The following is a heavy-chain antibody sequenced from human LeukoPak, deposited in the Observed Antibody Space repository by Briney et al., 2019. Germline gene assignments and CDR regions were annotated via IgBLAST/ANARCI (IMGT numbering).Heavy chain of an antibody. CDR2: ISSSSSYI. CDR1: GFTFSSYS. J-gene: IGHJ5*02. V-gene: IGHV3-21*01. D-gene: IGHD2-15*01. CDR3: ASRYCSGGSCYSGWGAGFDP. Sequence: GGSLRLSCAASGFTFSSYSMNWVRQAPGKGLEWVSSISSSSSYIYYADSVEGRSTISRVNAKNSLYLQMDSLRAEETAVYYCASRYCSGGSCYSGWGAGFDPWGQGTLVTVSS.